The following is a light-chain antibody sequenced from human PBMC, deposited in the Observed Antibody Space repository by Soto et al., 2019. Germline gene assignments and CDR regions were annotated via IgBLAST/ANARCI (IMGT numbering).Light chain of an antibody. CDR1: QSISRF. J-gene: IGKJ1*01. Sequence: EIVLTQSPATLSLSPGKRATLSCRASQSISRFLGWYQQKPGQAPRLLIYDASNRATGIPARFSGSGSGTDFILTISSLEPEDFAVYYCQQRSNWPPEGTFGQGTKVEIK. CDR3: QQRSNWPPEGT. CDR2: DAS. V-gene: IGKV3-11*01.